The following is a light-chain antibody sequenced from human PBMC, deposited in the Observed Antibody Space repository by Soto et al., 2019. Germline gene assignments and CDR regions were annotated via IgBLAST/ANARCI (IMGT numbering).Light chain of an antibody. CDR3: QKYYSAPWT. Sequence: DIQMTPSPSFLSASLSDRVTITCRASPVISNDLAWYQQKQGTGPNLLIFAASTLQSGVPSRFSVSGSGTDFTLTISSLQPEDVATYNCQKYYSAPWTFSQGTKVEIK. V-gene: IGKV1-27*01. CDR2: AAS. CDR1: PVISND. J-gene: IGKJ1*01.